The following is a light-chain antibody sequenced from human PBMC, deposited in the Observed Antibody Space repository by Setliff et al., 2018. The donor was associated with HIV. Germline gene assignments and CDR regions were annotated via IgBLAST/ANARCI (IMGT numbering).Light chain of an antibody. CDR3: SAWDDSLNACV. CDR2: SQN. J-gene: IGLJ1*01. Sequence: QSVLTQTPSTSGTPGHRVIISCSGSHSNIGSNTVNWYQQVPGMAPKLLIYSQNQRPSGVPDRFSASKSGTSASLAISGLQSDDEADYYCSAWDDSLNACVFGTGTKGTVL. V-gene: IGLV1-44*01. CDR1: HSNIGSNT.